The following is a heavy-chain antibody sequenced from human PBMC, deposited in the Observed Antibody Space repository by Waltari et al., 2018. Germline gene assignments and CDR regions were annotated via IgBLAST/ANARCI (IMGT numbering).Heavy chain of an antibody. CDR3: ARIRDDPFYGGSGYSAA. CDR1: GFTFRGAS. D-gene: IGHD6-19*01. Sequence: EVKLVESGGGLVKPGESLRLSCVTSGFTFRGASMNWVRQVPGKGLEWVSSIRGGSSFIYYADSGKGRFTISRDNAQNSLYLEMDSLRVEDTAVYHCARIRDDPFYGGSGYSAAWGQGTLVAVSS. CDR2: IRGGSSFI. V-gene: IGHV3-21*06. J-gene: IGHJ4*02.